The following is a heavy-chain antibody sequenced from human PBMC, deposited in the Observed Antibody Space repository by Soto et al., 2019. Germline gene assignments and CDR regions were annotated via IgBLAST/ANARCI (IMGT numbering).Heavy chain of an antibody. V-gene: IGHV3-11*01. CDR2: ISGSGSTI. Sequence: QVQLVESGGGLVKPGGSLRLSCAASGFTFSDYYMSWIRQSPGKGLEWISYISGSGSTIYYADSVQGRFTISRDNAKKALYLQMNSLRAEDAAVYYCASDTTAYSSTWYRFAHSGIDVWGQGTTVTVSS. CDR3: ASDTTAYSSTWYRFAHSGIDV. D-gene: IGHD6-13*01. CDR1: GFTFSDYY. J-gene: IGHJ6*02.